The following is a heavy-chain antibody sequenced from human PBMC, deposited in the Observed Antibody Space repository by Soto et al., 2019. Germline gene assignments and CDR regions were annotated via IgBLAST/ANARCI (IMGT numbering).Heavy chain of an antibody. J-gene: IGHJ4*02. CDR3: ATSPYDSSGYYY. Sequence: ASVKVSCKASGYTFTSYAMHWVRQAPGQGLEWMGWISAYNGNTNYAQKLQGRVTMTTDTSTSTAYMELRSLRSDDTAVYYCATSPYDSSGYYYWGQGTLVTVSS. D-gene: IGHD3-22*01. CDR1: GYTFTSYA. V-gene: IGHV1-18*01. CDR2: ISAYNGNT.